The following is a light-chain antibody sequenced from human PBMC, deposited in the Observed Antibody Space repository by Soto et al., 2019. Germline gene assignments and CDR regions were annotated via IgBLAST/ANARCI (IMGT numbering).Light chain of an antibody. Sequence: DIQMTQSPSTLSASVGDRVTITCRASQSISSWLAWYQQKPGKAPKLLIYKASSLESGVPSRFSGGGSGTEFTLTISSLQPDDVATYYCQQDNSYSLTCGGGTKVEIK. CDR1: QSISSW. J-gene: IGKJ4*01. CDR3: QQDNSYSLT. V-gene: IGKV1-5*03. CDR2: KAS.